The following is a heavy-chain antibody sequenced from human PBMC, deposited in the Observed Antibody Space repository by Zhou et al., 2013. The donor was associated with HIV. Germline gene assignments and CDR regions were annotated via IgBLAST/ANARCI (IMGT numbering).Heavy chain of an antibody. J-gene: IGHJ4*02. Sequence: QVQLVQSGAEVQKPGASVKVSCKASGYTFTSYYLHWVRQAPGQGLEWMGIINPFGGSTSYAQKFQGRVTMTRDTSTSTVYMELSSLRSDDTAMYYCARRTCSRTSCYIDYWGQGTLVTVSS. CDR1: GYTFTSYY. D-gene: IGHD2-2*02. CDR2: INPFGGST. V-gene: IGHV1-46*01. CDR3: ARRTCSRTSCYIDY.